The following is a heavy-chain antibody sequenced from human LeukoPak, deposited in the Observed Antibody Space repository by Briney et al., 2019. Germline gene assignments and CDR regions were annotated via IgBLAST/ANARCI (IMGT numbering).Heavy chain of an antibody. J-gene: IGHJ6*02. CDR3: ARRSLVRTAGYYYGMDV. CDR2: IYYSGST. CDR1: GGSISSDY. V-gene: IGHV4-59*08. Sequence: PSETLSLTCTVSGGSISSDYWSWIRQSPGKGLEWMGHIYYSGSTNYNPSLKSRATISVDTSKKQFSLKLSSVTAADTAVYYCARRSLVRTAGYYYGMDVWGQGTTVTVSS. D-gene: IGHD2-8*02.